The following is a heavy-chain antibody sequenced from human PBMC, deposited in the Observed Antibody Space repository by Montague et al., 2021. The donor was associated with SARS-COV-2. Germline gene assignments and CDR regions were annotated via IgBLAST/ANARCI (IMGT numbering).Heavy chain of an antibody. V-gene: IGHV4-34*01. D-gene: IGHD3-22*01. Sequence: SETLSLTCAVYGGSFSDYSWTWIRQPPGKGLEWIGEINHRGSTNYNPSLKSRVTISVDTSKNQFSLKMTSVTAADTAVYYCARGRQHINMVVVVVTGGEYYFDFWRQGTLVAVSS. CDR2: INHRGST. CDR1: GGSFSDYS. J-gene: IGHJ4*02. CDR3: ARGRQHINMVVVVVTGGEYYFDF.